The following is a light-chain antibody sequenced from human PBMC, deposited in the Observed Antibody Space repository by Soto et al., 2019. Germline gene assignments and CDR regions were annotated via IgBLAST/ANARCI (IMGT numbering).Light chain of an antibody. J-gene: IGKJ5*01. CDR3: QQTYSSRWIT. Sequence: DIQMTQSPSSLSASVGDRVTITCRASQSISSYLSWYQRKPGKAPSLLIYAASTLQSGVPSRFTGNGSGTDFTLTISSLHPQAFAIYYCQQTYSSRWITFGQGTRLEIK. CDR1: QSISSY. CDR2: AAS. V-gene: IGKV1-39*01.